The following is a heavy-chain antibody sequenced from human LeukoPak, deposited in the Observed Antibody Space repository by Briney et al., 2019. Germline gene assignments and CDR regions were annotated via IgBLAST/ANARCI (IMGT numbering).Heavy chain of an antibody. CDR2: IRYDGSNK. V-gene: IGHV3-30*02. Sequence: GGSLRLSCAASGFTFSTYGMHWVRRAPGKGLERVAFIRYDGSNKYYADSVKGRFTISRDNSRDTLYLQMNSLRAEDTAVYYCAKDPRTLSYYFDYWGQGTLVTVSS. CDR1: GFTFSTYG. CDR3: AKDPRTLSYYFDY. J-gene: IGHJ4*02. D-gene: IGHD1-14*01.